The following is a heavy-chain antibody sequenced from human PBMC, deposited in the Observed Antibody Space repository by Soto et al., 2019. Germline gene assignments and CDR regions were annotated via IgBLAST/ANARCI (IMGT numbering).Heavy chain of an antibody. D-gene: IGHD2-15*01. V-gene: IGHV3-73*01. CDR3: ARHSAYCSGGRCSYYYYYMDV. J-gene: IGHJ6*03. CDR1: GFTFSGSA. Sequence: EVQLVESGGGLVQPGGSLKLSCAASGFTFSGSAMHWVRRASGKGLEWVGRVRSKSNGYATAYAASVTGRFTISRDDSKNTAYLQMNSLTTEDTAVYYCARHSAYCSGGRCSYYYYYMDVWGKGTSVIVSS. CDR2: VRSKSNGYAT.